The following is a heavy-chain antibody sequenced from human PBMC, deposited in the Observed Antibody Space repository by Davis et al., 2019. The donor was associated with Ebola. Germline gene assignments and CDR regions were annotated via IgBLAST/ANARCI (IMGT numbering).Heavy chain of an antibody. Sequence: ASVKVSCKSSVYTFTSYGLVWVRQAPGLGLAWMGWISCFYTNTNLAQKFQGRVTVSKDTSTNTAYMDLRSLTSEDTAIYYCARAPNYDVLTGTSSYYFDYWGQGTLVTVSS. D-gene: IGHD3-9*01. CDR1: VYTFTSYG. J-gene: IGHJ4*02. V-gene: IGHV1-18*04. CDR3: ARAPNYDVLTGTSSYYFDY. CDR2: ISCFYTNT.